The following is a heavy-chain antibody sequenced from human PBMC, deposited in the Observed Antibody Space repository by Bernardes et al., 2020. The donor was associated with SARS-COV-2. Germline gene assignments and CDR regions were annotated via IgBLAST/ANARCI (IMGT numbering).Heavy chain of an antibody. V-gene: IGHV3-7*01. CDR1: GFTFTNSC. CDR2: LKEDGTQK. J-gene: IGHJ4*02. CDR3: NGDSALTWDY. Sequence: GSLTLSCPASGFTFTNSCMSWVRQAPGKGLEWVANLKEDGTQKHYMDSVQGRFTISRDNAKNSLFLQMNSLRVEDTAVYYCNGDSALTWDYWGQGILVTVSS. D-gene: IGHD2-8*01.